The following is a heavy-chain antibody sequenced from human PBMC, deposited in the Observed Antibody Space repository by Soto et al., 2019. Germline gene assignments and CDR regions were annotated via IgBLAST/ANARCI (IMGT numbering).Heavy chain of an antibody. CDR3: ALALGPTTGLDY. V-gene: IGHV4-31*02. CDR2: IFNSGTT. D-gene: IGHD1-26*01. CDR1: GASTVSHYH. J-gene: IGHJ4*02. Sequence: QVQLQESGPGLVKPSQTLSLTCSVSGASTVSHYHWTWIRQPPGKGLEWMGYIFNSGTTFYNPSLTSRLSISMDTSGNHFSLELRSGTAADPAVYYCALALGPTTGLDYWGQGTLVTVSS.